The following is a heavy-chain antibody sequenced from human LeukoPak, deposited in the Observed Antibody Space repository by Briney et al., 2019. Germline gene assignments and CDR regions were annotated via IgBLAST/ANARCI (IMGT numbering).Heavy chain of an antibody. D-gene: IGHD2-15*01. J-gene: IGHJ3*02. CDR3: ARELTYCSGGTCYPQGGFDI. CDR2: ISSSGSTI. CDR1: GFTFSDYY. V-gene: IGHV3-11*01. Sequence: GGSLRLSCAASGFTFSDYYMSWIRQAPGKGLEWVSYISSSGSTIYYADSVKGRFTISRDNAKNSLYLQMNSLRAEDTAVYYCARELTYCSGGTCYPQGGFDIWGQGTMVTVSS.